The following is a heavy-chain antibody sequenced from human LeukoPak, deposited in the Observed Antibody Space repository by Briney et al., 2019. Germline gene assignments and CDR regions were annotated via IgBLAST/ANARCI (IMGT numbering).Heavy chain of an antibody. J-gene: IGHJ3*02. CDR1: GFIFSNYW. CDR3: ARGGLIQRHAFDI. Sequence: GGSLRLSCATSGFIFSNYWMSWVRQAPGKGLEWVANIKQDGSETYYVDSVKGRFTISRDDAKNSLYLQMNSLRGEDTALYYCARGGLIQRHAFDIWGQGTMVTVSS. CDR2: IKQDGSET. V-gene: IGHV3-7*03. D-gene: IGHD1-1*01.